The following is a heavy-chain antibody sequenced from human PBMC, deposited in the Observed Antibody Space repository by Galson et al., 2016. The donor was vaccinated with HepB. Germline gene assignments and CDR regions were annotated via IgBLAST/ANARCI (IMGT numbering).Heavy chain of an antibody. CDR3: ARGNYDSPGYFFDNWFDP. D-gene: IGHD3-22*01. J-gene: IGHJ5*02. V-gene: IGHV3-33*07. CDR2: IWYDGSRT. CDR1: GFTFSNYG. Sequence: SLRLSCAASGFTFSNYGMYWVRQAPGKGLEWVANIWYDGSRTYYADSVKGRFTISRDNSKSTVFLQMNSLRGEDTAVYYCARGNYDSPGYFFDNWFDPWGQGTLVTVSS.